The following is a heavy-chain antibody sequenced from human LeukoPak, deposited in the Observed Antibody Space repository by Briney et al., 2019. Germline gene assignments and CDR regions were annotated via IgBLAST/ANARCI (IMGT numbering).Heavy chain of an antibody. CDR1: GFTFSSYS. CDR2: ISSSSSYI. V-gene: IGHV3-21*01. J-gene: IGHJ4*02. Sequence: GASLRLSCAASGFTFSSYSMNWVRQAPGKGLEWVSSISSSSSYIYYADSVKGRFTISRDNAKNSLYLQMNSLRAEDTAVYYCARDGRAVAGEHDYWGQGTLVTVSS. CDR3: ARDGRAVAGEHDY. D-gene: IGHD6-19*01.